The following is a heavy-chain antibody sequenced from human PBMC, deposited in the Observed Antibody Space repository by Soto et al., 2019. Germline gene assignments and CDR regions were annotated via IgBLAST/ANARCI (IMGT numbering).Heavy chain of an antibody. D-gene: IGHD1-1*01. CDR3: ARVERGTATTVVDAFDI. CDR2: MSHSGGT. V-gene: IGHV4-34*01. CDR1: GGSVNSGNYY. J-gene: IGHJ3*02. Sequence: QVQLQQWGAGLLKPSETLSLTCAVFGGSVNSGNYYWSWIRQPPGKGLEWIGEMSHSGGTHFNPSLTRRVTISVDTSKNQVSLKMSSVTAADTALYYCARVERGTATTVVDAFDIWGPGTMVTVSS.